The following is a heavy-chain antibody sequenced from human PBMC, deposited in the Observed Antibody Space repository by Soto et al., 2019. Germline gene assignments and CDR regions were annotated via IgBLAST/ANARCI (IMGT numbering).Heavy chain of an antibody. V-gene: IGHV4-59*08. Sequence: SETLSLTCTVSGGSISSYYWSWIRQPPGKGLEWIGYIYYSGSTNYNPSLKSRVTISVDTSKNQFSLKLSSVTAADTAVYYCARLPGTTAVFEYWGQGTLVTVSS. J-gene: IGHJ4*02. D-gene: IGHD1-7*01. CDR3: ARLPGTTAVFEY. CDR2: IYYSGST. CDR1: GGSISSYY.